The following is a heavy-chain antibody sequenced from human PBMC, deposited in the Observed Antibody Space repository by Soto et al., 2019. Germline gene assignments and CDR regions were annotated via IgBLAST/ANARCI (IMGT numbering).Heavy chain of an antibody. D-gene: IGHD5-18*01. V-gene: IGHV1-2*02. CDR3: ARDRIQLWYRIFDY. CDR2: INPNSGGT. J-gene: IGHJ4*02. CDR1: GYTFTGYY. Sequence: GASVKVSCKASGYTFTGYYMHWVRQAIGQGLEWMGWINPNSGGTNYAQKFQGRVTMTRDTPISTAYMELSRLRSDDTAVYYCARDRIQLWYRIFDYWGQRTLVTVSS.